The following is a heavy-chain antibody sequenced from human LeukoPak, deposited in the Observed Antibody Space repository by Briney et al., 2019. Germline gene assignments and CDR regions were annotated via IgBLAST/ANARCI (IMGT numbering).Heavy chain of an antibody. V-gene: IGHV4-4*07. CDR2: LHTNEET. CDR3: TRESEAVGTRYFDY. J-gene: IGHJ4*02. Sequence: ETLSLTCTVSGGSITGHYWTWIRQSTGKGLEWIGRLHTNEETIYNPSFKSRVTMSRDTSTNQFSLKLTSVTAADTAVYYCTRESEAVGTRYFDYWGQGILVTVSS. CDR1: GGSITGHY. D-gene: IGHD6-19*01.